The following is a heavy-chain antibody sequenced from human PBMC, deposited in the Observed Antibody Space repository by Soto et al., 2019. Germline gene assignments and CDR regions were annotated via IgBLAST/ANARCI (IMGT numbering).Heavy chain of an antibody. CDR3: VASLIPVMITTHGYAHLSFDY. Sequence: PSETLSLTCTVSGVSITDYYWSWIRQAPGKGLESMGYIYYSGVPFYNPSLNSRATISRDTSKNQSSLNLYFVTTADTAVYYCVASLIPVMITTHGYAHLSFDYWGQGSLVTVSS. D-gene: IGHD3-16*01. CDR2: IYYSGVP. J-gene: IGHJ4*02. CDR1: GVSITDYY. V-gene: IGHV4-59*01.